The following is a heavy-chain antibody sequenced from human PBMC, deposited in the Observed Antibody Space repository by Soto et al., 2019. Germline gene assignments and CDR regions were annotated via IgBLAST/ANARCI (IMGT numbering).Heavy chain of an antibody. CDR1: GFILSDCA. D-gene: IGHD7-27*01. CDR3: ARDLSWGSNWYFYMDV. V-gene: IGHV3-48*02. J-gene: IGHJ6*03. CDR2: ISSSSSVI. Sequence: EVQLVESGGGLVQPGGSLRLSCATSGFILSDCAMNWVRQAPGKGLEWVSYISSSSSVIDYADSVKGRFTVSRDNARNSLYLQMNSLRDEDTGVYYCARDLSWGSNWYFYMDVWGKGTTVTVSS.